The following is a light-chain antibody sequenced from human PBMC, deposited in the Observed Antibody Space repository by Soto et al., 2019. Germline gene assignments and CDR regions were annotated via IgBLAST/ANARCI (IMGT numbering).Light chain of an antibody. CDR2: DAS. V-gene: IGKV1-5*01. J-gene: IGKJ1*01. Sequence: DIQMTQSPSTLSASVGGRVTITCRASQSLSGLLAWYQQKPGKAPKLLIYDASSLESGVPSRFSGSGSGTEFTLTISSLQPDDFATYFCQQYSSYWTFGQGTKVEIK. CDR1: QSLSGL. CDR3: QQYSSYWT.